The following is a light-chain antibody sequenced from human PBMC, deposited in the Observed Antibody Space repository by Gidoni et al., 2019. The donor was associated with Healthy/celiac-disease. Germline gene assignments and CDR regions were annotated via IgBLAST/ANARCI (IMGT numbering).Light chain of an antibody. J-gene: IGKJ1*01. Sequence: IVLTQSPGTLSLSPGERATLSCRASQSVSSSYLAWYQQKPGQAPRLLIYGASSRATGIPDRFSGSGSGTDFTLTISGLEPEDFAVYYWQQYGSSLTWTFGQGTKVEIK. CDR3: QQYGSSLTWT. CDR2: GAS. V-gene: IGKV3-20*01. CDR1: QSVSSSY.